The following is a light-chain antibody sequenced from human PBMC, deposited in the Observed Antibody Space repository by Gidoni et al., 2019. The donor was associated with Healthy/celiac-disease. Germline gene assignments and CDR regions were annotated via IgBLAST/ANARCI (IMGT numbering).Light chain of an antibody. CDR3: SSYTSRDSEV. V-gene: IGLV2-14*01. J-gene: IGLJ3*02. CDR2: EVS. Sequence: QSALTQPASVSGSPGQSITISCTGTSSDVGGYNYVSWYQQHPGKAPKLMIYEVSNRPSGVSNRFSGSKSGNTASLTISGLQAEDEADYCCSSYTSRDSEVFGGGTKLTVL. CDR1: SSDVGGYNY.